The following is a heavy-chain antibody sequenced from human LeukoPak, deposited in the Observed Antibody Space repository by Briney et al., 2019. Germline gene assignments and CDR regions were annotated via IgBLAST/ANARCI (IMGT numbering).Heavy chain of an antibody. CDR2: INAGNDNT. CDR1: GYTFTSYA. Sequence: GASAKVSCKASGYTFTSYAMHWVRQAPGQRLEWMGWINAGNDNTKYSQKFQGRVTITRDTSASTAYMELSSLRSEDTAVYYCARDRPYYDFWSGTSSGMDVWGQGTTVTVSS. CDR3: ARDRPYYDFWSGTSSGMDV. J-gene: IGHJ6*02. D-gene: IGHD3-3*01. V-gene: IGHV1-3*01.